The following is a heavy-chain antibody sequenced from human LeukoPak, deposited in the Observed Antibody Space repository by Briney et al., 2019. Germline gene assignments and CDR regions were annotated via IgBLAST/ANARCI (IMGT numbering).Heavy chain of an antibody. CDR2: ISRGSDHI. CDR1: GFTFSSYA. V-gene: IGHV3-21*01. Sequence: GGSLRLSCAASGFTFSSYAMNWVRQAPGKGLEWVSSISRGSDHIFYADSMKGRFTISRDNAKNSLYLQMNSLGAEDTAVHYCARPYDTRGYFPDYWGQGTLVTVSS. CDR3: ARPYDTRGYFPDY. D-gene: IGHD3-22*01. J-gene: IGHJ4*02.